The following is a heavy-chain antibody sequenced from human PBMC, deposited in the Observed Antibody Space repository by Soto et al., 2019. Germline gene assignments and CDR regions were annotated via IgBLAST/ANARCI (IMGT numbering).Heavy chain of an antibody. V-gene: IGHV1-46*01. Sequence: GASVKVSCKASGYSFTSYYMHWVRQAPGQGLEWMGIINPSAGITTYSQKFQGRVTMTRDTSTSTVYMELSSLRSEDTAVYYCARERIFGVVSPLGMDVWGQGTTVTVSS. J-gene: IGHJ6*02. D-gene: IGHD3-3*01. CDR3: ARERIFGVVSPLGMDV. CDR2: INPSAGIT. CDR1: GYSFTSYY.